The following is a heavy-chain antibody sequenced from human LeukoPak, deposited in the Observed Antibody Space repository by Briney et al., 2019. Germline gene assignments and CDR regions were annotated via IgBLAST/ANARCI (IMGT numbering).Heavy chain of an antibody. CDR3: AREYYYDSSGYYQGLDY. D-gene: IGHD3-22*01. CDR1: GYNFMSYV. CDR2: INAGSGST. J-gene: IGHJ4*02. Sequence: ASVKVSCKASGYNFMSYVMYWVRQAPGQGLEWMGWINAGSGSTKYSQKFQGRVTITRDTSASTAYMELSSLRSEDTAVYYCAREYYYDSSGYYQGLDYWGQGTLVTVSS. V-gene: IGHV1-3*01.